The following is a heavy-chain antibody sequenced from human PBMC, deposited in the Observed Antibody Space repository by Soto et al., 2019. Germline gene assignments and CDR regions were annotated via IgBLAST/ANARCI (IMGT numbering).Heavy chain of an antibody. CDR1: GFTFSSYA. D-gene: IGHD6-19*01. J-gene: IGHJ6*02. Sequence: VGSLRLSCAASGFTFSSYAMSWVRQAPGKGLEWVSAISGSGGSTYYADSVKGRFTISRDNSKNTLYLQMNSLRAEDTAVYYCAKDQQWPSYGMDVWGQGTTVTVSS. CDR2: ISGSGGST. CDR3: AKDQQWPSYGMDV. V-gene: IGHV3-23*01.